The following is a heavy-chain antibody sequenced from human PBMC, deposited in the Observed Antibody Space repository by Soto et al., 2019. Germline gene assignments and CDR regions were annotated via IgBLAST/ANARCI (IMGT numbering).Heavy chain of an antibody. CDR3: ARDFVGCSSTSCYGANWFDP. J-gene: IGHJ5*02. Sequence: GGSLRLSCAASGFTFSSYWMHWVRQAPGKGLVWVSRINSDGSSTSYADSVKGRFTISRDNAKNTLYLQMNSLRAEDTAVYYCARDFVGCSSTSCYGANWFDPWGQGTLVTVSS. V-gene: IGHV3-74*01. D-gene: IGHD2-2*01. CDR1: GFTFSSYW. CDR2: INSDGSST.